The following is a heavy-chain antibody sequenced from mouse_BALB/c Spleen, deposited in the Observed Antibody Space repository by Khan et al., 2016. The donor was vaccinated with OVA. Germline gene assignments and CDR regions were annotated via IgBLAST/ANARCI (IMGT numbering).Heavy chain of an antibody. J-gene: IGHJ3*01. CDR2: VSTGGSYN. Sequence: EVELVESGGDLVKPGGSLKLSCAASGFTFSTYGMSWVRQTPDKRLEWVATVSTGGSYNYYPDSVKGRFTISRDNDKNTLYLQMSVLKSEDNAMFYCTRLAYYYDSEGFAYWGQGTLVTVSA. V-gene: IGHV5-6*01. CDR1: GFTFSTYG. D-gene: IGHD1-1*01. CDR3: TRLAYYYDSEGFAY.